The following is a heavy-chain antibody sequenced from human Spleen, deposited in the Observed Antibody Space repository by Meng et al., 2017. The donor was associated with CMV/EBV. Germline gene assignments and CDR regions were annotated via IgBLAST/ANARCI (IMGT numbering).Heavy chain of an antibody. Sequence: GESLKISCAASGFTFSDYYMSWIRQAPGKGLEWVSYIGSSGTTVYFADSVKGRFSISRDNAKNTLYLQMNSLRAEDTAVYYCARDGLQFDSWGQGTLVTVSS. CDR1: GFTFSDYY. CDR3: ARDGLQFDS. V-gene: IGHV3-11*01. CDR2: IGSSGTTV. D-gene: IGHD4-11*01. J-gene: IGHJ5*01.